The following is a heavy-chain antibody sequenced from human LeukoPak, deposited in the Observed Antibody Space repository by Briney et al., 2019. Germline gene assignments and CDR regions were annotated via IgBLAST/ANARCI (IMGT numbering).Heavy chain of an antibody. V-gene: IGHV3-30-3*01. CDR3: ASSSGSRWYFDY. CDR1: GFTFSSYA. D-gene: IGHD3-22*01. CDR2: ISYDGSNK. J-gene: IGHJ4*02. Sequence: GGSLRLSCAASGFTFSSYAMHWVRQAPGKGLEWVAVISYDGSNKYYADSVKGRFTISRDNSKNTLYLQMNSLRAEDTAVYYCASSSGSRWYFDYWGQGTLVTVSS.